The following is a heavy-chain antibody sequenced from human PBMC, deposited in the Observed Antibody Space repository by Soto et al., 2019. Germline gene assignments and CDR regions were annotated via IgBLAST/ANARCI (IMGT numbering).Heavy chain of an antibody. V-gene: IGHV3-21*01. Sequence: GGSLRLSCAASGFTFSSYSMNWVRQAPGKGLERVSSISSSSSYIYYADSVKGRFTISRDNAKNLLYLQMNSLRAEDTAVYYCARAYCSGGSCYLPYFDYWGQGTLVTVSS. CDR3: ARAYCSGGSCYLPYFDY. CDR2: ISSSSSYI. CDR1: GFTFSSYS. D-gene: IGHD2-15*01. J-gene: IGHJ4*02.